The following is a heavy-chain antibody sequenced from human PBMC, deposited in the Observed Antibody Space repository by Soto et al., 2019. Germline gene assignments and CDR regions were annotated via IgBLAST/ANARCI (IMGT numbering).Heavy chain of an antibody. Sequence: QVQLVQSGAEVKKPGSSVKVSCKASGGTFSSYTISWVRQAPGQGLEWMGRIIPILGIANYAQKFQGRVTITADKSTSTAYIELSSLRSEDTAVYYCARSDTAMPSFDYWGQGTLVTVSS. CDR1: GGTFSSYT. V-gene: IGHV1-69*02. CDR3: ARSDTAMPSFDY. D-gene: IGHD5-18*01. CDR2: IIPILGIA. J-gene: IGHJ4*02.